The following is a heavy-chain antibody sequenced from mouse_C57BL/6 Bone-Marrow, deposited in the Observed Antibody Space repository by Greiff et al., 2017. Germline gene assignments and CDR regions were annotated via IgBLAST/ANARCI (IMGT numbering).Heavy chain of an antibody. V-gene: IGHV5-6*01. J-gene: IGHJ3*01. CDR1: GFTFSSYG. CDR3: ASPGFAWFAY. CDR2: ISSGGSYT. Sequence: EVMLLESGGDLVKPGGSLKLSCAASGFTFSSYGMSWVRQTPDKRLEWVATISSGGSYTYYPDSVKGRFTISRDNAKNTLYLQRSSLKSEDTAMYYCASPGFAWFAYWGEGTLVTVSA.